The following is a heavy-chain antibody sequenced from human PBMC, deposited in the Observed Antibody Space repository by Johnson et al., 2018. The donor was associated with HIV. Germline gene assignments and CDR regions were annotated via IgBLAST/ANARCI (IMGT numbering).Heavy chain of an antibody. CDR2: ISGSGGDT. CDR1: GFTFSSYA. V-gene: IGHV3-23*04. D-gene: IGHD2-8*01. Sequence: VQLVESGGGFVQPGGSLRLSCAASGFTFSSYAMSWVRQAPGKGLEWVSGISGSGGDTYYADSVKGRFTISRDTSKNTLYLQMNSLRAQDTAVYYCAKSTQANIFRESGPYGAFDIWGQGTMVTVSS. J-gene: IGHJ3*02. CDR3: AKSTQANIFRESGPYGAFDI.